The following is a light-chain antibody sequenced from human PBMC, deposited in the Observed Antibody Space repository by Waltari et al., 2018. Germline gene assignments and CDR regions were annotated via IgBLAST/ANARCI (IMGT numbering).Light chain of an antibody. CDR1: QSISSW. CDR2: KAS. J-gene: IGKJ1*01. Sequence: DIQMTQSPSTLSASVGDRVTITCRASQSISSWFAWYQQKPGKAPKLLIYKASSLESGVPARFSCSVSGTEFTLTISSLQPDDFATYYCQQYNSYSPTFGQGTKVEIK. V-gene: IGKV1-5*03. CDR3: QQYNSYSPT.